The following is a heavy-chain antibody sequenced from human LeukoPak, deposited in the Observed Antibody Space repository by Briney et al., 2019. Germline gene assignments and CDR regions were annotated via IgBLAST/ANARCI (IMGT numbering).Heavy chain of an antibody. V-gene: IGHV1-2*02. Sequence: ASVRVSCKASGYTFTGYYMHWVRQAPGQGLEWMGWINPNSGGTNYAQKFQGRVTMTRDTSISTAYMELSRLRSDDTAVYYCARAFALGGAMVTSYWFDPWGQGTLVTVSS. CDR3: ARAFALGGAMVTSYWFDP. D-gene: IGHD5-18*01. CDR2: INPNSGGT. CDR1: GYTFTGYY. J-gene: IGHJ5*02.